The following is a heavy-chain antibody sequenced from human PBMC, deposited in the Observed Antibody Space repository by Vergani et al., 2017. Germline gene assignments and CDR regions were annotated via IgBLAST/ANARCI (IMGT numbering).Heavy chain of an antibody. D-gene: IGHD4-23*01. V-gene: IGHV4-59*13. CDR2: VFRNGNV. J-gene: IGHJ2*01. Sequence: VLLQEPGPRLVRPSETLSRKCSVSGASIDSFYWSWIRQSPGKGLEWIGYVFRNGNVNYNPSFNFRVAIETSNNELSFRVTSVAAADTAVYYCARVFGGEWYFDLWGRGATVPVSS. CDR1: GASIDSFY. CDR3: ARVFGGEWYFDL.